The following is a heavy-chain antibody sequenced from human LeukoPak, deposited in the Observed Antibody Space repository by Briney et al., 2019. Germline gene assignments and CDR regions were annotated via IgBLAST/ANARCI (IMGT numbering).Heavy chain of an antibody. CDR1: GFTFSNYA. Sequence: GGSLRLSCAASGFTFSNYAMSWVRQAPGKGLEWVSAISGSGGNTYYADSVKGRFTISRDNARNTLFLQMNSLRTEDAAVYYCATYVDTVRYDAFDVWGQGTMVTVSS. J-gene: IGHJ3*01. V-gene: IGHV3-23*01. CDR3: ATYVDTVRYDAFDV. D-gene: IGHD5-18*01. CDR2: ISGSGGNT.